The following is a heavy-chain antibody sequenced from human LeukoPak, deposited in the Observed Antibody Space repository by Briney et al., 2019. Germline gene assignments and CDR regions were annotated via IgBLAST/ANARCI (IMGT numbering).Heavy chain of an antibody. CDR1: GFTFTSYA. CDR3: AKVPSGCYACDFDF. Sequence: PGGSLRLSCAASGFTFTSYAMSWVRQAPGKGLEWVSATSGSGGSTYYADSVKGRFSISRDNSKNTLYLQMNSLRAEDTALYYCAKVPSGCYACDFDFWGQGTLVTVSS. CDR2: TSGSGGST. D-gene: IGHD2-2*01. V-gene: IGHV3-23*01. J-gene: IGHJ4*02.